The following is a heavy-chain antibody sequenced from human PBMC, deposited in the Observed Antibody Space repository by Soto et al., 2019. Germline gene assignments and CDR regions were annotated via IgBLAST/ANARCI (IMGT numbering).Heavy chain of an antibody. V-gene: IGHV1-18*01. D-gene: IGHD3-16*02. J-gene: IGHJ4*02. CDR3: ARIGDYEYIWGSYRPDKFFDY. Sequence: ASVKVSCKASGYTFTSYGISWVRQAPGQGLEWMGWISAYNGNTNYAQKLQGRVTMTTDTSTSTAYMELRSLRSDDTAVYYCARIGDYEYIWGSYRPDKFFDYWGQGTLVTVSS. CDR2: ISAYNGNT. CDR1: GYTFTSYG.